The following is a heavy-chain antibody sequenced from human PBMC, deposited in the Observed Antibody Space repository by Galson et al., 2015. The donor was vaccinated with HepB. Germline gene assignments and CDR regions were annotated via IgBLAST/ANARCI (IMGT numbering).Heavy chain of an antibody. D-gene: IGHD6-13*01. J-gene: IGHJ2*01. CDR1: GYSFSSYW. V-gene: IGHV5-10-1*01. Sequence: QSGAEVKEPGESLRISCKGSGYSFSSYWISWVRQMPGKGLEWMGRIDPSDSYTNYSPSFQGHVTISVDKSINTAYLQWSSLKASDTAMYYCARPSSSWEDWYFDLWGRGTLVTVSS. CDR2: IDPSDSYT. CDR3: ARPSSSWEDWYFDL.